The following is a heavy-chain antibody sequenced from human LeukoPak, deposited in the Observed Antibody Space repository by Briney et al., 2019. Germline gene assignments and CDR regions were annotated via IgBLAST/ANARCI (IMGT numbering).Heavy chain of an antibody. Sequence: NTSETLSLTCAVSGGSISSSNWWSWVRQPPGKGLEWIGEIYHSGSTNYNPSLKSRVTISVDKSKNQFSLKLSSVTAADTAVYYCASLIRTYCSSTSCYIDGMDVWGQGTTATVSS. CDR3: ASLIRTYCSSTSCYIDGMDV. D-gene: IGHD2-2*02. J-gene: IGHJ6*02. V-gene: IGHV4-4*02. CDR1: GGSISSSNW. CDR2: IYHSGST.